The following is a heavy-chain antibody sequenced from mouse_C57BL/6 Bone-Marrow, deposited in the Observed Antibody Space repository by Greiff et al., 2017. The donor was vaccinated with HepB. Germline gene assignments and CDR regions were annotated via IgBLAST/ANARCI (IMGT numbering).Heavy chain of an antibody. CDR2: IYPGSGST. CDR3: ARNADYYVSRRFDY. D-gene: IGHD1-1*01. CDR1: GYTFTSYW. Sequence: VQLQQSGPELVKPGASVKISCKASGYTFTSYWMTWVKQRPGQGLEWIGDIYPGSGSTNYNEKFKSKATLTVDTSSSTAYMQLSSLTAEDSAVYYCARNADYYVSRRFDYWGQGTTLTVSS. V-gene: IGHV1-55*01. J-gene: IGHJ2*01.